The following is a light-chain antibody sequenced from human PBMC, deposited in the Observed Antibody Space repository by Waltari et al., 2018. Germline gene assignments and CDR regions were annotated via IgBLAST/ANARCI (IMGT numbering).Light chain of an antibody. CDR1: QSVSSY. CDR2: DAS. J-gene: IGKJ3*01. V-gene: IGKV3-11*01. CDR3: QQRSNWPPT. Sequence: EIVLTQSPATLSLSPGERATLSCRASQSVSSYLAWYQQKPGQAPRLLIYDASNRAPGIPARFSGSASVTDFTLTISSLGPEDFAVYYCQQRSNWPPTFGPGTKVDIK.